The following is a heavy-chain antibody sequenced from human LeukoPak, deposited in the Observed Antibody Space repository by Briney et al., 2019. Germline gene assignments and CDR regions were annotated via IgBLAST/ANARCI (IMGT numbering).Heavy chain of an antibody. CDR2: IKQDGSEK. CDR3: ARGSYCSSTSCYTLTMDY. J-gene: IGHJ4*02. D-gene: IGHD2-2*02. CDR1: GFTFSSYW. Sequence: GGSLRLSCAASGFTFSSYWMSWVRQAPGKGLEWVANIKQDGSEKYYVDSVKGRFTISRDNAKNSLYLQMYSLRAEDTAVYYCARGSYCSSTSCYTLTMDYWGQGTLVTVSS. V-gene: IGHV3-7*01.